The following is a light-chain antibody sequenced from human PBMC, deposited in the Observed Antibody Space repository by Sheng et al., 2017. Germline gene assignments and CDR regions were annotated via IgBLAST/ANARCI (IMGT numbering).Light chain of an antibody. CDR2: ATS. V-gene: IGKV1-39*01. Sequence: DIQLTQSPSFLSASVGDRVTITCRASQTISTYVNWYQQKPGKAPNLLIYATSVLQSGVPSRFTGSGSGSDFTLNINSLQSEDFATYYCQQSFSFPYTFGQGTKLEIK. CDR1: QTISTY. J-gene: IGKJ2*01. CDR3: QQSFSFPYT.